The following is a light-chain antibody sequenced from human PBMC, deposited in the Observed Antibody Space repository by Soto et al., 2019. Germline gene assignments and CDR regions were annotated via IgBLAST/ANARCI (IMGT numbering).Light chain of an antibody. CDR3: QQYNSYSEA. J-gene: IGKJ1*01. Sequence: DIQVTQSTSSLSASVGDRVTITCQASQSISNWLAWYQQKPGKAPKLQIYKASSLESGVPSRFSGSGSGTEFTLTISRLEPEDFAVYYCQQYNSYSEAFAQGTKADIK. CDR2: KAS. CDR1: QSISNW. V-gene: IGKV1-5*03.